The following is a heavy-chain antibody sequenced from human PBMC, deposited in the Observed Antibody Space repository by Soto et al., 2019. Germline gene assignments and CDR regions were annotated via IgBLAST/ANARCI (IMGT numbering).Heavy chain of an antibody. Sequence: KISCKGSGYSFTSYWISWVRQMPGKGLEWMGRIDPSDSYTNYSPSFQGHVTVSADKSISTAYLQWSSLKASDTAMYYCARYCSSTSCFYYYYYGMDVWGQGTTVTVSS. J-gene: IGHJ6*02. V-gene: IGHV5-10-1*01. CDR2: IDPSDSYT. CDR1: GYSFTSYW. CDR3: ARYCSSTSCFYYYYYGMDV. D-gene: IGHD2-2*01.